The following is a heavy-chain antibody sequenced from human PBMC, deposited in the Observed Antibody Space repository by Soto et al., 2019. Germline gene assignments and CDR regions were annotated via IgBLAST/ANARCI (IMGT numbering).Heavy chain of an antibody. CDR1: GYSFSSHA. J-gene: IGHJ4*02. CDR2: IIPVFGTP. Sequence: QVQLEQSGSEVKKSGSSVKVSCKASGYSFSSHAITWVRQAPGQGLEWMVGIIPVFGTPSYAQKCQGRVTISADKSTNTSDLELRSLRSEDTAVYYCARGGALSTSWYWGDGLDSWGQGTQVTVSS. CDR3: ARGGALSTSWYWGDGLDS. V-gene: IGHV1-69*06. D-gene: IGHD6-13*01.